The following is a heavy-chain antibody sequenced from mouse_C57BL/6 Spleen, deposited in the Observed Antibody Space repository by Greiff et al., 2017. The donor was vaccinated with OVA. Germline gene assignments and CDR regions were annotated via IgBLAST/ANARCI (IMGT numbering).Heavy chain of an antibody. V-gene: IGHV1-4*01. J-gene: IGHJ1*03. D-gene: IGHD2-4*01. CDR1: GYTFTSYT. Sequence: QVQLQQSGAELARPGASVKMSCKASGYTFTSYTMHWVQQRPGQGLEWIGYINPSSGYTKYNQKFKDKATLTADKSSSTAYMQLSSLTSEDSAVYYCASTMITTTSYWYFDVWGTGTTLTVSS. CDR2: INPSSGYT. CDR3: ASTMITTTSYWYFDV.